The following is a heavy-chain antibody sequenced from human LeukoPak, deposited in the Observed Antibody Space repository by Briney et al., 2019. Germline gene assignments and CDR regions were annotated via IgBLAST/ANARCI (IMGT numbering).Heavy chain of an antibody. CDR3: ARNDFWSGYFNY. V-gene: IGHV4-59*01. CDR1: GGSISGYY. D-gene: IGHD3-3*01. CDR2: IYYNGST. J-gene: IGHJ4*02. Sequence: SETLSLTCTVSGGSISGYYWSWIRQPPGKGLEWIGYIYYNGSTNYNPSLKSRVTISVGTSKNQFPLKLSSVTAADTAVYYCARNDFWSGYFNYWGQGALVTVSS.